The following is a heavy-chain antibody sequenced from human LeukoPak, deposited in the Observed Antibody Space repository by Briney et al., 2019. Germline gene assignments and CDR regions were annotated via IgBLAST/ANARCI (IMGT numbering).Heavy chain of an antibody. J-gene: IGHJ4*02. CDR3: ARAPHFPGSYYDY. CDR1: GYTFTSYD. Sequence: GASAKVSCKASGYTFTSYDINWVRQATGQGLEWMGWMNPNSGNTGYAQKFQGRVTMTRNTSISTAYMELSSLRSEDTAVYYCARAPHFPGSYYDYWGQGTLVTVSS. CDR2: MNPNSGNT. D-gene: IGHD3-10*01. V-gene: IGHV1-8*01.